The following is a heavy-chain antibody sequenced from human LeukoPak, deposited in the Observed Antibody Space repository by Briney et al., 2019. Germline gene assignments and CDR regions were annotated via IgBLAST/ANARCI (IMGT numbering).Heavy chain of an antibody. Sequence: PGGSLRLSCAASGFIFSSYSMSWVRQAPGMGLEWVSVITGSGGNTYYADSMKGRFTISKDNSKNAVYLQMSSLRVDDTAVYYCAKAASSSWPSYYYGMDVWGQGTTVTVSS. CDR3: AKAASSSWPSYYYGMDV. CDR1: GFIFSSYS. D-gene: IGHD6-13*01. V-gene: IGHV3-23*01. CDR2: ITGSGGNT. J-gene: IGHJ6*02.